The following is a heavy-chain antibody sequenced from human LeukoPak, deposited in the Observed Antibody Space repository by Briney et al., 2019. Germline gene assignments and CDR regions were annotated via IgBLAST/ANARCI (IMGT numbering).Heavy chain of an antibody. V-gene: IGHV4-34*01. CDR2: INHSGST. CDR3: ARGHMTTVTTDWFDP. Sequence: PSETLSLTCAVYGGSFSGYYWSWIRRPPGKGLEWIGEINHSGSTNYNPSLKSRVTISVDTSKNQFSLKLSSVTAADTAVYYCARGHMTTVTTDWFDPWGQGTLVTVSS. J-gene: IGHJ5*02. CDR1: GGSFSGYY. D-gene: IGHD4-11*01.